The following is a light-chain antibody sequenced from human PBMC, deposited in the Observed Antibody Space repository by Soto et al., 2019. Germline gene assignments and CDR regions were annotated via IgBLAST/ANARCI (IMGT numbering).Light chain of an antibody. CDR2: EVS. J-gene: IGLJ2*01. Sequence: QSALTQPASVSGSPGQSITISCTGTSSDVGGYDYVSWYQHHPGKVPKLIIYEVSKRPSGVSHRFSGSKSGNTASLTISGLQPEDEADYYCRSYTTTSAFVFGGGTKLTVL. CDR1: SSDVGGYDY. CDR3: RSYTTTSAFV. V-gene: IGLV2-14*01.